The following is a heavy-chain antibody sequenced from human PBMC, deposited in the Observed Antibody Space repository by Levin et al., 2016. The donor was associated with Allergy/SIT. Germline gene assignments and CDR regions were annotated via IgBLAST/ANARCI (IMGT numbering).Heavy chain of an antibody. Sequence: RQAPGKGLEWIGYIYQSGSTYYNPSLKSRVTISVDRSKNQFSLKLSSVTAADTAVYYCARGGIVDGMDVWGQGTTVTVSS. CDR3: ARGGIVDGMDV. J-gene: IGHJ6*02. D-gene: IGHD2-15*01. CDR2: IYQSGST. V-gene: IGHV4-30-2*01.